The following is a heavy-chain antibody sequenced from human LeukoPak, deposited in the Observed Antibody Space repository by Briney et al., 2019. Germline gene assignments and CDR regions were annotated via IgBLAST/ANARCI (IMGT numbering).Heavy chain of an antibody. CDR1: GYTFTTSD. Sequence: GASVKVSCKASGYTFTTSDINWVRQAPGQGLQWMGWMNPNSGNAVYAQKFQGRVTMTRSTSMNTAYMELSSLRSEDTAVYYCARGSSRSFDIWGLGTMVTVSS. CDR2: MNPNSGNA. D-gene: IGHD3-10*01. J-gene: IGHJ3*02. CDR3: ARGSSRSFDI. V-gene: IGHV1-8*01.